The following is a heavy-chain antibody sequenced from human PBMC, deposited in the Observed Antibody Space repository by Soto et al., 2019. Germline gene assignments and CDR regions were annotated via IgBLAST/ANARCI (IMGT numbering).Heavy chain of an antibody. CDR1: GYTFSDYF. CDR2: INPKTAAT. V-gene: IGHV1-2*02. CDR3: ANTAGYDSWSGHYKPYGMDV. Sequence: ASVKVSCKASGYTFSDYFIQWLRQAPGQGLEWVAWINPKTAATNYAKKFQDRVTLTSDTSFSTAYLELTRLRAEDTAVYYCANTAGYDSWSGHYKPYGMDVWGQGTTVTVSS. J-gene: IGHJ6*02. D-gene: IGHD3-3*01.